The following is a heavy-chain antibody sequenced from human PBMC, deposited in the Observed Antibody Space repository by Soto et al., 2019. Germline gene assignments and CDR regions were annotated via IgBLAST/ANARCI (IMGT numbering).Heavy chain of an antibody. Sequence: GASVKVSCKASGFTFTSSAVQWVRQARGQRLEWIGWIVVGSGNTNYAQKFQERVTITRDMSTSTAYMELSSLRSEDTAVYYCAADLVEMATTDYYYGMDVWGQGTTVTVSS. CDR1: GFTFTSSA. CDR2: IVVGSGNT. CDR3: AADLVEMATTDYYYGMDV. J-gene: IGHJ6*02. V-gene: IGHV1-58*01. D-gene: IGHD5-12*01.